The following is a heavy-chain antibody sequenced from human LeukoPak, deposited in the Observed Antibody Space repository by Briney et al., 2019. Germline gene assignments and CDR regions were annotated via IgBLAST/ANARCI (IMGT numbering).Heavy chain of an antibody. V-gene: IGHV4-39*07. CDR3: ARDKGNYDYVWGSYSWSSPLDY. CDR2: IYYSGST. CDR1: GGSISSSSYY. J-gene: IGHJ4*02. D-gene: IGHD3-16*01. Sequence: SETLSLTCTVSGGSISSSSYYWGWIRQPPGKGLEWIGSIYYSGSTYYNPSLKSRVTISVDTSKNQFSLKLSSVTAADTAVYYCARDKGNYDYVWGSYSWSSPLDYWGQGTLVTVSS.